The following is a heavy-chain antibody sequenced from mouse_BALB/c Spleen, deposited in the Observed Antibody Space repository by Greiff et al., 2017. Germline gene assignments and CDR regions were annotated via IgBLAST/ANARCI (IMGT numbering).Heavy chain of an antibody. CDR2: ILPGSGST. J-gene: IGHJ3*01. D-gene: IGHD2-1*01. CDR1: GYTFSSYW. CDR3: ARSGNYGVWFAY. Sequence: VQLQQSGAELMKPGASVKISCKATGYTFSSYWIEWVKQRPGHGLEWIGEILPGSGSTNYNEKFKGKATFTADTSSNTAYMQLSSLTSEDSAVYYCARSGNYGVWFAYWGQGTLVTVSA. V-gene: IGHV1-9*01.